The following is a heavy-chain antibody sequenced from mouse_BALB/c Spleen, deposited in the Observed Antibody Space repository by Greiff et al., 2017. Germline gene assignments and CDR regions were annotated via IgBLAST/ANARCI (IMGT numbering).Heavy chain of an antibody. CDR3: ARSDCGERYAMDY. CDR1: GYNFTSYW. CDR2: IYPGSGST. Sequence: QVQLQQPGAELVKPGTSVKLSCKASGYNFTSYWINWVKLRPGQGLEWIGDIYPGSGSTNYNEKFKSKATLTVDTSSSTAYMQLSSLASEDSALYYCARSDCGERYAMDYWGQGTSVTVSS. J-gene: IGHJ4*01. V-gene: IGHV1-55*01.